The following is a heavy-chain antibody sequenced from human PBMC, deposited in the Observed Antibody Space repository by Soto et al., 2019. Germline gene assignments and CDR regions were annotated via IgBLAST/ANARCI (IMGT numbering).Heavy chain of an antibody. CDR1: GDTFTDYY. V-gene: IGHV1-46*01. D-gene: IGHD2-21*02. CDR2: VNPSGGHT. Sequence: QVQLMQSGAEVKKPGASVKVSCKASGDTFTDYYIHWVRQAPGQGLEGMGTVNPSGGHTTYAQHFLGRVPMTRDTSTSTLYMELTSLTSDDTAIYYCARGGHVVVVTAALDYWGQGTLVTVSS. J-gene: IGHJ4*02. CDR3: ARGGHVVVVTAALDY.